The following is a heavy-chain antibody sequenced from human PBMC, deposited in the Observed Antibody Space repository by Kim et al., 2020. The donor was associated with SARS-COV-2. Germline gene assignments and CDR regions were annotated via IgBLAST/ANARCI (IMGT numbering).Heavy chain of an antibody. CDR2: FYTSGST. J-gene: IGHJ4*02. Sequence: SETLSLTCTVSGGSISSGSYYWSWIRQPAGKGLEWIGRFYTSGSTNYNPSLKSRVTISVDTSKNQFSLKLSSVTAADTAVYYCAGVRRLQGGGYYFDYCGQGTLVTVSS. CDR1: GGSISSGSYY. CDR3: AGVRRLQGGGYYFDY. D-gene: IGHD4-4*01. V-gene: IGHV4-61*02.